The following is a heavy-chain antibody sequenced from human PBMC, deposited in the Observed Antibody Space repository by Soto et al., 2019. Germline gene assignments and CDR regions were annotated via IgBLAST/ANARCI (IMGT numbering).Heavy chain of an antibody. Sequence: PSETLSLTCTISGDSISISSYYWAWIRQPPGKGLEWIGSMYYSGSTYNNPSLKSRVTMSVDTPKKQFSLILSSVTAADTAVYYCAAMLIVGATLYYFEYWDEGNLVTVSS. D-gene: IGHD1-26*01. CDR2: MYYSGST. CDR3: AAMLIVGATLYYFEY. V-gene: IGHV4-39*01. CDR1: GDSISISSYY. J-gene: IGHJ4*01.